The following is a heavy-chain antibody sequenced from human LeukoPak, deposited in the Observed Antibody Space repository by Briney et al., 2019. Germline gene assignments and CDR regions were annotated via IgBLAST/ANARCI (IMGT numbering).Heavy chain of an antibody. J-gene: IGHJ4*02. CDR3: ARVNAARDYYDSSGYLYYFDY. V-gene: IGHV4-59*12. CDR1: GGSISSYY. CDR2: IYYSGST. D-gene: IGHD3-22*01. Sequence: SETLSLTCTVSGGSISSYYWSWIRQPPGKGLEWIGYIYYSGSTNYNPSLKSRVTISVDRSKNQFSLKLSSVTAADTAVYYCARVNAARDYYDSSGYLYYFDYWGQGTLVTVSS.